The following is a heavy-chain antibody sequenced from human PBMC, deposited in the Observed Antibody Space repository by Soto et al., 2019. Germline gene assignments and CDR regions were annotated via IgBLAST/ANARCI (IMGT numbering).Heavy chain of an antibody. Sequence: WETLTLGCAVSGYSLSRGSYSWGWICPHPGKGLEWIGSIYYSGSTYYNPSLKSRVTISVDTSKNQFSLKLSSVTAADTAVYYCARAAYLLLWFAELLIRFDPWGQGTLVTVS. CDR1: GYSLSRGSYS. CDR3: ARAAYLLLWFAELLIRFDP. D-gene: IGHD3-10*01. CDR2: IYYSGST. V-gene: IGHV4-39*01. J-gene: IGHJ5*02.